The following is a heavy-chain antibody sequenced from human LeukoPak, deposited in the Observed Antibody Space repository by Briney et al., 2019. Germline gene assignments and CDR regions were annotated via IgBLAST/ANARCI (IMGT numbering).Heavy chain of an antibody. J-gene: IGHJ4*02. Sequence: GGSLRLSCAASGFTFSSYAMSWVRQAPGKGPEWVSAISGSGGSTYYADSMKGRFTISRDNSKNTLYLQMNSLRAEDTAVYYCAKEGDYGNYFGYWGQGTLVTVSS. CDR2: ISGSGGST. CDR1: GFTFSSYA. V-gene: IGHV3-23*01. CDR3: AKEGDYGNYFGY. D-gene: IGHD3-16*01.